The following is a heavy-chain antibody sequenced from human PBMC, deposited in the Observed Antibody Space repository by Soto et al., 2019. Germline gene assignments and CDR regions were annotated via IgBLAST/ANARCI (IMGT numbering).Heavy chain of an antibody. CDR2: IIPIFGTA. V-gene: IGHV1-69*01. CDR1: GGTFSSYA. CDR3: ARAQRVDTAMAYHI. J-gene: IGHJ3*02. D-gene: IGHD5-18*01. Sequence: QVQLVQSGAEVKKPGSSVKVSCKASGGTFSSYAISWVRQAPGQGLEWMGGIIPIFGTANYAQKFQGRVTITTDESTSTVYMELSSQRSEDTAVYYWARAQRVDTAMAYHIWGQGTMVTVSS.